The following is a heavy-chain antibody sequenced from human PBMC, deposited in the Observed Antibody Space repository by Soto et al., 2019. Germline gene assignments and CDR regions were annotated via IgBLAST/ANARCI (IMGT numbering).Heavy chain of an antibody. CDR1: GGSISSGGYY. V-gene: IGHV4-31*03. J-gene: IGHJ5*02. D-gene: IGHD2-15*01. CDR2: IYNSGST. CDR3: ARGPRYCSVGSCRYNWYDP. Sequence: SETLSLTFTVSGGSISSGGYYWSWIRQHPGKGLEWIGYIYNSGSTYYNPSLKSRVTISVDTSKSQFSLKLSSVTAADTAVYYCARGPRYCSVGSCRYNWYDPWGQGIVVTV.